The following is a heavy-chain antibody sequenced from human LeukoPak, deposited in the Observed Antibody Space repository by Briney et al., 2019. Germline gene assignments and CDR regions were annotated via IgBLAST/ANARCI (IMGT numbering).Heavy chain of an antibody. D-gene: IGHD1-26*01. Sequence: GASVKVFCKASGGTFSSYAISWVRQAPGQGLEWMGGIIPIFGTANYAQKFQGRVTINADKSTSTAYMELSSLRSEDTAVYYCARDEGAKIAFAIWGQGTMVTVSS. J-gene: IGHJ3*02. CDR3: ARDEGAKIAFAI. CDR2: IIPIFGTA. V-gene: IGHV1-69*06. CDR1: GGTFSSYA.